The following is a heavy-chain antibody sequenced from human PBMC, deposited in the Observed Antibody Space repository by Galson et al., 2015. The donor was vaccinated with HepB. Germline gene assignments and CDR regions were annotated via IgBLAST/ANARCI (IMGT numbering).Heavy chain of an antibody. Sequence: QSGAEVKKPGESLRISCKGSGYSFTSYWIGWVRQMPGKGLEWMGIIYPGDSDTRYSPSFQGQVTISADKSISTAYLQWSSLKASDTAMYYCARERRYCGGDCPGYFDLWGRGTLVTVSS. J-gene: IGHJ2*01. CDR3: ARERRYCGGDCPGYFDL. CDR1: GYSFTSYW. V-gene: IGHV5-51*01. CDR2: IYPGDSDT. D-gene: IGHD2-21*02.